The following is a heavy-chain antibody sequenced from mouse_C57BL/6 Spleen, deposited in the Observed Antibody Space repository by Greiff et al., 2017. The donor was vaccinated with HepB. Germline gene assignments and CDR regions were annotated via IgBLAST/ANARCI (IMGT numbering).Heavy chain of an antibody. Sequence: QVQLQQPGAELVMPGASVKLSCKASGYTFTSYWMHWVKQRPGQGLEWIGEIDPSDSYTNYNQKFKGKSTLTVDKSSSTAYMQLSSLTSEDSAVYYCARPGVAYYFDYWGQGTTLTVSS. CDR3: ARPGVAYYFDY. D-gene: IGHD6-1*01. CDR1: GYTFTSYW. J-gene: IGHJ2*01. CDR2: IDPSDSYT. V-gene: IGHV1-69*01.